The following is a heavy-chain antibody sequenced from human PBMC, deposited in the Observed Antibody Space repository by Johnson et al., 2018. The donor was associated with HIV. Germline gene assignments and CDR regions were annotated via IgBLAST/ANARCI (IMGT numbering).Heavy chain of an antibody. CDR1: GFTFSSYW. CDR3: AREGGIAAAGTDAFDI. Sequence: VQLVESGGGVVKPGGSLRLSCAASGFTFSSYWMSWVRQAPGKGLEWVANIKQDGSEKYYVDSVKGRFTISRDNAKNSLYLQMNSLRAEDTAVYYCAREGGIAAAGTDAFDIWGQGTMVTVSS. CDR2: IKQDGSEK. J-gene: IGHJ3*02. D-gene: IGHD6-13*01. V-gene: IGHV3-7*01.